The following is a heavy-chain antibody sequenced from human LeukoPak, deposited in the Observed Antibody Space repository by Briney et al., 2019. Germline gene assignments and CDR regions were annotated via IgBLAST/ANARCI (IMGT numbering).Heavy chain of an antibody. J-gene: IGHJ4*02. CDR1: GFTFSSYG. CDR3: ARGVYYYDSSGYYPIDY. Sequence: PGRSLRLSCAASGFTFSSYGIHWVRQAPGKGLEWVAVIWYDGSNKYYADSVKGRFTISRDNSKNTLYLQMNSLRAEDTAVYYCARGVYYYDSSGYYPIDYWGQGTLVTVSS. D-gene: IGHD3-22*01. V-gene: IGHV3-33*01. CDR2: IWYDGSNK.